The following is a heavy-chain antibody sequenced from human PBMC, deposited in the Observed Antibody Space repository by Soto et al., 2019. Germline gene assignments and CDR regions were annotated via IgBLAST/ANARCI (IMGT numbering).Heavy chain of an antibody. Sequence: QITLKESGPTLVKPTQTLTLTCTFSGFSLSTSGVGVGWIRQSPGKALEWLALIYWNDDKRYSPSLKSRLTITKDTSKNQVVLTMTNMDPVDTATYYCAHSFGYCSGGSCLMFDYWGQGTLVTVSS. J-gene: IGHJ4*02. CDR1: GFSLSTSGVG. D-gene: IGHD2-15*01. V-gene: IGHV2-5*01. CDR3: AHSFGYCSGGSCLMFDY. CDR2: IYWNDDK.